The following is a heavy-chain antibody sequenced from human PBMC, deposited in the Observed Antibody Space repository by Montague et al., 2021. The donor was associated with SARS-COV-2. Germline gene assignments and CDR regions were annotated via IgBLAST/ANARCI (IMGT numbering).Heavy chain of an antibody. Sequence: SETLSLTCTVSGGSIETYSWTWIRQPPGKGLEWIGYSYYSRRTNYNPSLSSRVTILVDTSKNQLSLKLDSVTAADTAVYYCARTTHLYSDESYGHQYFFDDWGRGTLVTVSS. CDR2: SYYSRRT. V-gene: IGHV4-59*01. D-gene: IGHD4-17*01. CDR3: ARTTHLYSDESYGHQYFFDD. J-gene: IGHJ4*02. CDR1: GGSIETYS.